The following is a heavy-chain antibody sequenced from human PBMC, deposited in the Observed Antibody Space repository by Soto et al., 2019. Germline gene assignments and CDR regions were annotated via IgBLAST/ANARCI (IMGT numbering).Heavy chain of an antibody. D-gene: IGHD2-2*01. Sequence: GGSLRLSCAASGFTFSSYSMNWVRQAPGKGLEWVSSISSSSSYIYYADSVKGRFTISRDNAKNSLYLQMNSLRAEDTAVYYCAREGCSSTSCYAPLDYWGQGTLVTVSS. J-gene: IGHJ4*02. CDR1: GFTFSSYS. CDR3: AREGCSSTSCYAPLDY. CDR2: ISSSSSYI. V-gene: IGHV3-21*01.